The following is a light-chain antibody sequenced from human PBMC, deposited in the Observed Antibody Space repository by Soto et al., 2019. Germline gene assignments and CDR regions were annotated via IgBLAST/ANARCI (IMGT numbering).Light chain of an antibody. J-gene: IGKJ1*01. Sequence: DIQMPQTPSTLSASVGDRDTITCRASQSINKWLAWYQQKPGKAPKFLIYDASILQSGVPSRFSGSGSGTEFTLTITSLQPDDFATYYCQHGWTFGQGTNVEI. CDR1: QSINKW. CDR2: DAS. V-gene: IGKV1-5*01. CDR3: QHGWT.